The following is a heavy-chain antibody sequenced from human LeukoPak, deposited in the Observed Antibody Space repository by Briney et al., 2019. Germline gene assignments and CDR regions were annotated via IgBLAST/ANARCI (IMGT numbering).Heavy chain of an antibody. D-gene: IGHD2-15*01. CDR1: GYTLTGYY. Sequence: ASVKVSCKASGYTLTGYYMHWVRQAPGQGLEWMGLINPNSGGTNYAQKFQGRVTMTRDTSISTAYMELSRLRSDDTAVYYCARDLGYCSGGRCYSDFDYWGQGTLVTVSS. CDR3: ARDLGYCSGGRCYSDFDY. CDR2: INPNSGGT. J-gene: IGHJ4*02. V-gene: IGHV1-2*02.